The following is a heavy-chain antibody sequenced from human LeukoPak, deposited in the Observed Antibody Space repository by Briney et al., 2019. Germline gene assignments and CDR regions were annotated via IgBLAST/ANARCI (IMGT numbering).Heavy chain of an antibody. J-gene: IGHJ3*02. CDR2: ISAYNGNT. CDR1: GYTFTSYG. V-gene: IGHV1-18*01. D-gene: IGHD6-13*01. CDR3: ASALASSSSWIYAFDI. Sequence: VASVKVSCKASGYTFTSYGISWVRQAPGQGLEWMGWISAYNGNTNYAQKLQGRVTMTTDTSTSTAYMELRSLRSDDTAVYYCASALASSSSWIYAFDIWGQGTMVTVSS.